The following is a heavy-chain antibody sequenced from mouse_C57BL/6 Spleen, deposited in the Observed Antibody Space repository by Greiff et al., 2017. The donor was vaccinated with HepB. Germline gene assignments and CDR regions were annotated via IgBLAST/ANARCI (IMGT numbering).Heavy chain of an antibody. CDR1: GYTFTSYW. V-gene: IGHV1-52*01. CDR2: IDPSDSET. J-gene: IGHJ3*01. Sequence: QVQLQQPGAELVRPGSSVKLSCKASGYTFTSYWMHWVKQRPIQGLEWIGNIDPSDSETHYNQKFKDKATLTVDKSSSTAYMQLSSLTSEDSAVYYCARMGINGYGSLAWFAYWGQGTLVTVSA. D-gene: IGHD2-2*01. CDR3: ARMGINGYGSLAWFAY.